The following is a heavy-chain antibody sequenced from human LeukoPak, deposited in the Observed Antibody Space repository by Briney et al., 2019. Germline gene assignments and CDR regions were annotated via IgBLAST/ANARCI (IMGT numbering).Heavy chain of an antibody. CDR2: INRDGSQK. CDR1: GLTFTNYW. CDR3: ARDRSSWEYKYFQH. Sequence: PGGSLRLSCAASGLTFTNYWMTWVRQAPGKGLEWVANINRDGSQKHYVDYVKGRFTISRDNAKISLYLQMNSLRSEDTAVYYCARDRSSWEYKYFQHWGQGTLVAVSS. J-gene: IGHJ1*01. D-gene: IGHD6-13*01. V-gene: IGHV3-7*01.